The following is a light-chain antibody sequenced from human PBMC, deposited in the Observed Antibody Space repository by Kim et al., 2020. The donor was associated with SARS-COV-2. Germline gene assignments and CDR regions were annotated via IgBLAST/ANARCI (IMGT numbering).Light chain of an antibody. CDR2: GAS. V-gene: IGKV3-20*01. CDR3: QQYYGSWT. Sequence: LSPGERAAIACRASQSVSSSYLAWYQQKPGQAPRLLIHGASNRATGTPDRFSGSASATDFTLTISRLEPEDFGVYYCQQYYGSWTFGQGTKVDIK. J-gene: IGKJ1*01. CDR1: QSVSSSY.